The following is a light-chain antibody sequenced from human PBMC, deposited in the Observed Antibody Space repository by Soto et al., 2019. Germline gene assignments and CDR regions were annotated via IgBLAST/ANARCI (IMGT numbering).Light chain of an antibody. V-gene: IGKV3-20*01. CDR3: QQYGSSPPIT. CDR2: GAS. Sequence: EIVLTHSPGTLSLSPGERATLSCRASQSVRSNYLAWYQQKPGQAPRLLIYGASSRPTAIPDRFSGSGSGTDLSLTISRLEPEDFAVYYCQQYGSSPPITFGQGTRLEIK. CDR1: QSVRSNY. J-gene: IGKJ5*01.